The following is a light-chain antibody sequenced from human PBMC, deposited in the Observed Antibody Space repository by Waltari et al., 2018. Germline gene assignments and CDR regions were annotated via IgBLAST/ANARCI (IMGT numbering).Light chain of an antibody. CDR3: LQDYNYPLWA. V-gene: IGKV1-6*01. CDR2: AAS. CDR1: QGIRNH. Sequence: AIQMTQSPSSLSASVGDRVTLPCRASQGIRNHLGWYQQKPGKAPKLLIYAASSLQSGVPSRFSGSGSGTDFTLTISSLQPEDFATYYCLQDYNYPLWAFGQGTKVEIK. J-gene: IGKJ1*01.